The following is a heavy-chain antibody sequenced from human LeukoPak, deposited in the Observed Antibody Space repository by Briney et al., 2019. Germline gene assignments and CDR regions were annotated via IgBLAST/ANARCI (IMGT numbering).Heavy chain of an antibody. CDR2: IYSGDNT. CDR1: GFTVSNNY. V-gene: IGHV3-66*02. D-gene: IGHD3-16*01. CDR3: AGRRVLDASFDY. J-gene: IGHJ4*02. Sequence: PGGSLRLSCAASGFTVSNNYMSWVRQAPGKGLEWVSVIYSGDNTYYVESVKGRFTLSRDNSKNTLFLQMNRLRAGDTAVYYCAGRRVLDASFDYWGQGTLVTVSS.